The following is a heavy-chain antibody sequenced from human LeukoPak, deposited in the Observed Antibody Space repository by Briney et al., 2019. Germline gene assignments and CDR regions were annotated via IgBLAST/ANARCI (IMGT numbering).Heavy chain of an antibody. J-gene: IGHJ4*02. CDR3: ARHAVVVTPFDY. D-gene: IGHD2-21*02. V-gene: IGHV4-59*08. CDR2: IYYSGST. Sequence: PSETLSLTCTVSGGSISSYYWSWIRQPPEKGLEWIGYIYYSGSTNYNPSLKSRVTISVDTSKNQFSLKLSSVTAADTAVYYCARHAVVVTPFDYWGQGTLVTVSS. CDR1: GGSISSYY.